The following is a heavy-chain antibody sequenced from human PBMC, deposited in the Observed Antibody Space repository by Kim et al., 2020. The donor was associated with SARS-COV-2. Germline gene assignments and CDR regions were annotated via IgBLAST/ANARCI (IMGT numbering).Heavy chain of an antibody. CDR1: GFSFSSYA. Sequence: GGSLRLSCAASGFSFSSYAMTWVRQAPGKGLEWVSVITVSGASTSYADSVTGRCIISRDNSKNTLHLQMNSLRADDTAVYYCAVRGGLQTNQPIYFYYWG. CDR3: AVRGGLQTNQPIYFYY. CDR2: ITVSGAST. J-gene: IGHJ4*01. D-gene: IGHD3-16*01. V-gene: IGHV3-23*01.